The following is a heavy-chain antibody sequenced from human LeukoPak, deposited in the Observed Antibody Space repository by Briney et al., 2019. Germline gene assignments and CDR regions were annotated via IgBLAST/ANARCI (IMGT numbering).Heavy chain of an antibody. CDR3: AREYSSGRYVDGY. V-gene: IGHV3-48*01. D-gene: IGHD6-19*01. CDR2: ISSTSRTI. J-gene: IGHJ4*02. CDR1: GLTFSSYS. Sequence: GGSLRLSCTASGLTFSSYSMNWVRQAPGKGLEWVSHISSTSRTIYYADSVKGRFTISRDNAKNSLYLQMNSLRAEDTAVYYCAREYSSGRYVDGYWGQGTLVTVSS.